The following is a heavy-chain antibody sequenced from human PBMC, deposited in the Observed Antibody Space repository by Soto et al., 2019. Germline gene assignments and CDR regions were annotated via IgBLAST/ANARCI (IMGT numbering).Heavy chain of an antibody. CDR3: AIPPPIEVAGLDY. CDR2: IDDSGKG. V-gene: IGHV4-39*02. Sequence: PSETLSLTCSVSGGSISGSPYHWGWIRKPPGKGLEWIGSIDDSGKGYYNPSLTGRATLFVDTSRSRFSLNLDSVSAADTAVYYCAIPPPIEVAGLDYWGQGTLVTVSS. D-gene: IGHD6-19*01. J-gene: IGHJ4*02. CDR1: GGSISGSPYH.